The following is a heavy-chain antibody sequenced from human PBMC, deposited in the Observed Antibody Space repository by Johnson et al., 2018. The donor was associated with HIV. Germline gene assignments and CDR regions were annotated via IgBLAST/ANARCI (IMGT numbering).Heavy chain of an antibody. CDR2: ISGSGGST. CDR1: GFTFSTYW. J-gene: IGHJ3*01. Sequence: VQLVESGGGVVQPGRSLRLSCAASGFTFSTYWMHWVRQAPGKGLEWVSGISGSGGSTNYADSVKGRFTISRDNSKNTLYLQMNSLRAEDTAVHYCAKGRIGGGSYSAPDPFDVWGQGTMVTVS. CDR3: AKGRIGGGSYSAPDPFDV. V-gene: IGHV3-23*04. D-gene: IGHD1-26*01.